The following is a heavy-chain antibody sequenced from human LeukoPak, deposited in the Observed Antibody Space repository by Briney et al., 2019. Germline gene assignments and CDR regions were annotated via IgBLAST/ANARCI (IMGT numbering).Heavy chain of an antibody. V-gene: IGHV4-34*01. D-gene: IGHD1-26*01. CDR3: ARGAATVDY. Sequence: SETLSLTXGVYGGSFSGYYWSWIRQSPGKGLEWIGEINHSGSTNYNPSFKSRVIISVDTSKNRFSLRLSSVTAADTAVYYCARGAATVDYWGQGTLVTVSP. CDR2: INHSGST. CDR1: GGSFSGYY. J-gene: IGHJ4*02.